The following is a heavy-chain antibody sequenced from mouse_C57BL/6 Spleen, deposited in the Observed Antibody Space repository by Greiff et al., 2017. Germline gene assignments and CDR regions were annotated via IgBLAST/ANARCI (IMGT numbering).Heavy chain of an antibody. V-gene: IGHV1-52*01. CDR2: IDPYDSET. D-gene: IGHD5-1*01. CDR1: GYTFTSYW. CDR3: SRGSTEVYRDY. J-gene: IGHJ4*01. Sequence: QVQLQQPGAELVRPGSSVKLSCKASGYTFTSYWMHWVKQRPIQGLEWIGNIDPYDSETHYNQKFKDKATLTVDKSSSTAYMQLSSLTSEDSAVYDCSRGSTEVYRDYWGQGTSGTVSS.